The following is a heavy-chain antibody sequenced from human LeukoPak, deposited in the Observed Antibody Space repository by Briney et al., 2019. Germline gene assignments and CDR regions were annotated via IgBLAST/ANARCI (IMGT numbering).Heavy chain of an antibody. Sequence: ASVKVSCKASGYTFTSYGISWVRQAPGQGLEWMGWISAYNGNTNYAQKLQGRVTMTTDTSTSTAYMELRSLRSDDTDVYYCARESQALGYCSSTSCSVNFDYWGQGTLVTVSS. J-gene: IGHJ4*02. CDR3: ARESQALGYCSSTSCSVNFDY. CDR1: GYTFTSYG. D-gene: IGHD2-2*01. CDR2: ISAYNGNT. V-gene: IGHV1-18*01.